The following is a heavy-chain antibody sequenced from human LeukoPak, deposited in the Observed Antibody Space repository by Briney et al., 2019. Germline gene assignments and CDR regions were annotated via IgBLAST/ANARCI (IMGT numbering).Heavy chain of an antibody. CDR3: TTGYSSGWYNEGNY. CDR2: IKQDGSGQ. CDR1: GFTFSRYW. V-gene: IGHV3-7*01. Sequence: PGRSLRLSCVASGFTFSRYWMSWVRQAPGKGLEWVAKIKQDGSGQYYLDSVKGRFTISRDNAKNSLYLQMNSLRAEDTAVYFCTTGYSSGWYNEGNYWGQGTLVTVSS. J-gene: IGHJ4*02. D-gene: IGHD6-19*01.